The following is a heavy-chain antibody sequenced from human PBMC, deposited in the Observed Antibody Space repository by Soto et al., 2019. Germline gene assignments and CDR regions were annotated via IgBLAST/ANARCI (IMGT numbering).Heavy chain of an antibody. CDR2: ISGSGGST. J-gene: IGHJ3*02. CDR3: AKGYYYDSSGYSDAFDI. Sequence: EVQLLESGGGLVQPGGSLRLSCAASGFTFSSYAMSWVRQAPGKGLEWVSAISGSGGSTYYADSVKGRFTISRDNSKTTLYLQMNSLRAEDTAVYYCAKGYYYDSSGYSDAFDIWGQGTMVTVSS. CDR1: GFTFSSYA. D-gene: IGHD3-22*01. V-gene: IGHV3-23*01.